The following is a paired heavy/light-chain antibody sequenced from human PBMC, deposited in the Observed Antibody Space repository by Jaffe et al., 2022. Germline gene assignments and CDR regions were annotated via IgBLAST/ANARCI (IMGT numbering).Light chain of an antibody. CDR3: CSYTSSSTIVL. V-gene: IGLV2-14*03. CDR2: DVN. Sequence: QSVLTQPASVSGSPGQSITISCTGASSDVGGYNFVSWYQQHPGKAPKLMIYDVNNRPSGVSNRFSGSKSGNTASLTISSLQAEDEADYYCCSYTSSSTIVLFGGGTRLTVL. CDR1: SSDVGGYNF. J-gene: IGLJ2*01.
Heavy chain of an antibody. D-gene: IGHD6-19*01. CDR3: ARLATRYRSGRYLPAWFDP. CDR1: GGSLTYNGYY. J-gene: IGHJ5*02. CDR2: VHYSGST. V-gene: IGHV4-39*01. Sequence: QLQLQESGPGLVEPSETLSLTCTVSGGSLTYNGYYWGWIRQPPGKGLEWIGSVHYSGSTYFNPSLRSRVTISLDTSESQFSLRLSSVSAADTAVYYCARLATRYRSGRYLPAWFDPWGQGALVTVSS.